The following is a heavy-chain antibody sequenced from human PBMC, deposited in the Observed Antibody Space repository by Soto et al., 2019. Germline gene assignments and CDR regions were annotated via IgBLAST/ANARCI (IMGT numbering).Heavy chain of an antibody. Sequence: SETLSLTCAVSGGSISSGGYSWSWIRQPPGKGLEWIGYIYHSGSTYYNPSLKSRVTISVDRSKNQFSLKLSSVTAADTAVYYCARGPPFYCGQRTRVPVSA. V-gene: IGHV4-30-2*01. CDR2: IYHSGST. CDR1: GGSISSGGYS. J-gene: IGHJ4*02. CDR3: ARGPPFY.